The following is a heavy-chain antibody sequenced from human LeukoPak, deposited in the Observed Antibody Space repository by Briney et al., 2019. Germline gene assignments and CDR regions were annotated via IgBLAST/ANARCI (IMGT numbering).Heavy chain of an antibody. CDR2: IRYDGSNK. J-gene: IGHJ4*02. D-gene: IGHD6-13*01. CDR3: AKDLAAAAGTSLGY. CDR1: GFTFSSYG. Sequence: PGGSLRLSCAASGFTFSSYGMHWVRQAPGKGLEWVAFIRYDGSNKYYADSVKGRFTISRDNSKNTLYLQMNSLRAEDTAVYYCAKDLAAAAGTSLGYWGQGTLVTVSS. V-gene: IGHV3-30*02.